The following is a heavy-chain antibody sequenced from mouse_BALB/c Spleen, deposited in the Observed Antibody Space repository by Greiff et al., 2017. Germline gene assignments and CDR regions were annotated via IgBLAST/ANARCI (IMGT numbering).Heavy chain of an antibody. CDR1: GYSITSGYY. V-gene: IGHV3-6*02. Sequence: EVQLQESGPGLVKPSQSLSLTCSVTGYSITSGYYWNWIRQFPGNKLEWMGYISYDGSNNYNPSLKNRISITRDTSKNQFFLKLNSVTTEDTATYYCASYYGSSPFDYWGQGTTLTVSS. D-gene: IGHD1-1*01. CDR2: ISYDGSN. J-gene: IGHJ2*01. CDR3: ASYYGSSPFDY.